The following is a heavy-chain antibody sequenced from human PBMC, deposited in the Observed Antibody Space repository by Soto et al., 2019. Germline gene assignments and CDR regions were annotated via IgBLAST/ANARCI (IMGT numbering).Heavy chain of an antibody. D-gene: IGHD2-15*01. CDR2: ISYSGST. J-gene: IGHJ4*02. CDR3: ATMGTPATGLYFFDY. V-gene: IGHV4-30-4*01. CDR1: GGSISSGNYY. Sequence: TLSLTCTVSGGSISSGNYYWRWIRQPPGKGLEWIGFISYSGSTYYSTSLKSRVTISVDTSKSQFSLNLSFVTAADTAVYYCATMGTPATGLYFFDYWGQGSLVTVSS.